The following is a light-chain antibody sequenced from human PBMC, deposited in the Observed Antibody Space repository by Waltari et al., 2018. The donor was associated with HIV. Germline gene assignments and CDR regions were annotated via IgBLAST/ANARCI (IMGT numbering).Light chain of an antibody. V-gene: IGLV2-23*02. CDR2: EVN. CDR1: SSDVGRYNL. J-gene: IGLJ2*01. Sequence: QSALTQSASVSGSPGQSITISCTGTSSDVGRYNLASWYQHHPGKAPKLMIYEVNKRPSGVSNRFSGSKSGNTASLTISGLQAEDEADYYCCSYAGSSTSVVFGGGTKLTVL. CDR3: CSYAGSSTSVV.